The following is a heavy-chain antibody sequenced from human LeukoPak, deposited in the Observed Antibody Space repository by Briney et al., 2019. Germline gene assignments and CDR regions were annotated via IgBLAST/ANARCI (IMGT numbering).Heavy chain of an antibody. CDR1: GFNLSTYS. V-gene: IGHV3-21*01. D-gene: IGHD3-10*01. Sequence: PGGSLRLSCAASGFNLSTYSMNWVRQVPGKGLEWVSSITGRSTYIYYADSVKGRFTISRDNAKNSLYLQMNSLRAEDTAIYYCARDLIWFGNIGLWGQGTLVIVSS. CDR2: ITGRSTYI. J-gene: IGHJ4*02. CDR3: ARDLIWFGNIGL.